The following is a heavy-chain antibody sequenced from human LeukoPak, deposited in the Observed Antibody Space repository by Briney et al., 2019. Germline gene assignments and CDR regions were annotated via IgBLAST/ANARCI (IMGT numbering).Heavy chain of an antibody. CDR2: INGDGRSI. D-gene: IGHD3-10*01. V-gene: IGHV3-74*01. CDR3: ARAYRGYYGSGSYYNDAFDI. CDR1: GFTFSTYW. J-gene: IGHJ3*02. Sequence: GGSLRLSCAASGFTFSTYWMHWVRQAPGKGLVWVSRINGDGRSISYADSVKGRFTISRENAKNSLYLQMNSLRAGDTAVYYCARAYRGYYGSGSYYNDAFDIWGQGTMVTVFS.